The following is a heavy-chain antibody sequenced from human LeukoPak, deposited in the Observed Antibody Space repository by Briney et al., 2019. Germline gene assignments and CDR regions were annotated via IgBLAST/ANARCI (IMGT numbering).Heavy chain of an antibody. CDR1: GFTFSSHD. CDR3: AREGQYCSSSACQFDY. J-gene: IGHJ4*02. Sequence: GGSLRLSCVVSGFTFSSHDMIWVRQAPGKGLKWVSDIGGRDTRINYADSVKGRFTISRDNSKNTVYLQMSSLRVEDTAIYYCAREGQYCSSSACQFDYWGQGTLVTVSS. V-gene: IGHV3-23*01. D-gene: IGHD2-2*01. CDR2: IGGRDTRI.